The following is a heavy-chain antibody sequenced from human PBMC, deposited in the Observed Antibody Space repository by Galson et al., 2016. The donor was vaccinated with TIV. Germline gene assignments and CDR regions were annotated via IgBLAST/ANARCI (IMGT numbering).Heavy chain of an antibody. CDR3: ARVRFGELSGYYYYMDV. Sequence: SVKDSCKASGDTFASYAFSWVRQAPGQGLEVMGRIIPILGSSDYAQRFQGRVTITADASTSTVYMELRSLRSEDTAMYYCARVRFGELSGYYYYMDVWGKGTTVTVSS. J-gene: IGHJ6*03. V-gene: IGHV1-69*13. CDR1: GDTFASYA. CDR2: IIPILGSS. D-gene: IGHD3-10*01.